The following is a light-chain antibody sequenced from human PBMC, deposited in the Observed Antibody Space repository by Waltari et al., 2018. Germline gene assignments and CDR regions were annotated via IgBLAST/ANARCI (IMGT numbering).Light chain of an antibody. V-gene: IGKV1-9*01. CDR1: QGISNY. Sequence: DIQLTQSPSFLSASVGDRVTITCRASQGISNYLAWYQQKPGIAPKLLIYAASTLQRGVPSRFSGSGSGTEFTLTINSLQPEDFATYYCQQLNGFTFGPGTTVDIE. CDR2: AAS. CDR3: QQLNGFT. J-gene: IGKJ3*01.